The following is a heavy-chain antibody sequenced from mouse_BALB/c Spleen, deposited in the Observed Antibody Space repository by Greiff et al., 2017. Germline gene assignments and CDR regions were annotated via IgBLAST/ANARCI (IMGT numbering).Heavy chain of an antibody. J-gene: IGHJ3*01. V-gene: IGHV2-9*02. CDR2: IWAGGST. CDR1: GFSLTSYG. Sequence: VKLEESGPGLVAPSQSLSITCTVSGFSLTSYGVHWVRQPPGKGLEWLGVIWAGGSTNYNSALMSRLSISKDNSKSQVFLKMNSLQTDDTAMYYCARDGTATWAYWGQGTLVTVSA. D-gene: IGHD1-2*01. CDR3: ARDGTATWAY.